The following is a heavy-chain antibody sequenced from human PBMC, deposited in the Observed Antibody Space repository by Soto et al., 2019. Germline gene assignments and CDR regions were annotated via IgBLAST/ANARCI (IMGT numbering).Heavy chain of an antibody. CDR2: IYYSGST. Sequence: SETLSLTCTVSGGSISSSSYYWGWIRQPPGKGLEWIGSIYYSGSTYYNPSLKSRVTISVDTSKNQFSLKLSSVTAADTAVYYCAGPIARERYSGYVDNWFDPWGQGTLVTVSS. V-gene: IGHV4-39*01. D-gene: IGHD5-12*01. CDR1: GGSISSSSYY. CDR3: AGPIARERYSGYVDNWFDP. J-gene: IGHJ5*02.